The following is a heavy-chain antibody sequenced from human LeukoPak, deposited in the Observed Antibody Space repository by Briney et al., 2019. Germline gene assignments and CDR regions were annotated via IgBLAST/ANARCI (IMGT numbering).Heavy chain of an antibody. Sequence: GSLRLSCAASGFTFSSYSMNWVRQAPGKGLEWISYLTSHSSTMYYADSVKGRFTISRDNAKNSLYLQMNSLRAEDTAVYYCARGWNYGGTIDYWGQGILVTVSS. V-gene: IGHV3-48*01. CDR3: ARGWNYGGTIDY. CDR1: GFTFSSYS. D-gene: IGHD4-23*01. CDR2: LTSHSSTM. J-gene: IGHJ4*02.